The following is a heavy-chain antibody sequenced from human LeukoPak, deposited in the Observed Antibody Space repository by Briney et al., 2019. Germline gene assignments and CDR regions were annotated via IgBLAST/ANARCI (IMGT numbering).Heavy chain of an antibody. CDR1: GFTFSSYA. CDR3: ARLLVRDY. CDR2: ISYDGSNK. Sequence: PGGSLRLSCAASGFTFSSYAMHWVRQAPGKGLEWVAVISYDGSNKYYADSVKGRFTISRDNSKNTLYLQMNSLRAVDTAVYYCARLLVRDYWGQGTLVTVSS. J-gene: IGHJ4*02. V-gene: IGHV3-30-3*01. D-gene: IGHD6-13*01.